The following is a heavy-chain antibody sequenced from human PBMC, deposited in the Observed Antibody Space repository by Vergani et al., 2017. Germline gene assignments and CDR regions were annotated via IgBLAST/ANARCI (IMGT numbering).Heavy chain of an antibody. V-gene: IGHV5-10-1*03. CDR3: ASNQILLTYYYGSGSPRDAFDI. CDR1: GYSFTSYW. CDR2: IDPSDPYT. Sequence: EVQLVQSGAEVKKPGASLRISCKGSGYSFTSYWISWLRQMPGKGLEWMGRIDPSDPYTNYSPSFQGHVTISAAKSISTAYLQWSSLKASATAMYYCASNQILLTYYYGSGSPRDAFDIWGQGTMVTVSS. D-gene: IGHD3-10*01. J-gene: IGHJ3*02.